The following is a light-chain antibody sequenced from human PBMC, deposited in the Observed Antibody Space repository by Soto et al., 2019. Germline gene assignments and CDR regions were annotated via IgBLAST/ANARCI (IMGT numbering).Light chain of an antibody. Sequence: EIVLTQSPGTLSLSPGERATHSCRASQSVSSCYLAWYQQKPGQAPRLLIYGASSRATGIPDRFSGSGSGTDFTLTISRLEPEDFAVYYCQQYGSSPFTFGPGTKVDIK. CDR1: QSVSSCY. CDR3: QQYGSSPFT. CDR2: GAS. J-gene: IGKJ3*01. V-gene: IGKV3-20*01.